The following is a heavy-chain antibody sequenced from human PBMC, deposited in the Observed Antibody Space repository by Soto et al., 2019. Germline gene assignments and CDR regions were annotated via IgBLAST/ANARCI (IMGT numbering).Heavy chain of an antibody. CDR2: IGPESGAT. D-gene: IGHD5-12*01. V-gene: IGHV1-2*02. J-gene: IGHJ4*02. CDR3: GRGRSGQIVVFY. Sequence: QVQLVQSGAEVKKPGASVKVSCKASGYTFTGHYIHWVRQAPEQGPEWMGEIGPESGATRDAQKFQGRVTMTRDMSITTVYMELNNLSPDDTAVYYCGRGRSGQIVVFYWGQGTPVTVSS. CDR1: GYTFTGHY.